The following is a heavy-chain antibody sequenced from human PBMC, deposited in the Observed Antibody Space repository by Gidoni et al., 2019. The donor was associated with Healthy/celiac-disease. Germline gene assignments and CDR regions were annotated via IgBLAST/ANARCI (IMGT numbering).Heavy chain of an antibody. J-gene: IGHJ3*02. Sequence: EVQLLESGGGLVQPGGSLRPSCAAPGFTFSSYAVSWVRQAPGKGLEWVSAISGSGGSTYYADSVKGRFTISRDNSKNTLYLQMNSLRAEDTAVYYCAKDLYYDSSGHDAFDIWGQGTMVTVSS. CDR1: GFTFSSYA. V-gene: IGHV3-23*01. CDR2: ISGSGGST. D-gene: IGHD3-22*01. CDR3: AKDLYYDSSGHDAFDI.